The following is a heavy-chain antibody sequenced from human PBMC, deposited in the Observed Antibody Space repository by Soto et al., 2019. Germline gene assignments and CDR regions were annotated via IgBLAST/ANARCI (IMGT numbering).Heavy chain of an antibody. J-gene: IGHJ4*02. CDR3: ARAMVRGVNTFDY. V-gene: IGHV5-51*01. CDR2: IYPGDSDT. Sequence: VESLTISCEVSGYSFTSYGIVWVLQMPGKGLEWMGIIYPGDSDTRYSPSFQGQVTISADKSISTAYLQWSSLKASDTAMYYCARAMVRGVNTFDYWGQGTMVTVSS. D-gene: IGHD3-10*01. CDR1: GYSFTSYG.